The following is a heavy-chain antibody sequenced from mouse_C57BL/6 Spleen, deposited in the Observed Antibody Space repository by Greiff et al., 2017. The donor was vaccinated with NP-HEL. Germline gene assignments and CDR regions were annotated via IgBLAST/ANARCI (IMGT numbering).Heavy chain of an antibody. Sequence: EVQLQQSGPGLVKPSQSLSLTCSVTGYSITSGYYWNWIRQFPGNKLEWMGYISYDGSNNYNPSLKNRISITRDTSKNQFFLKLNSVTTEDTATYYCGGLLWYFDVWGTGTTVTVSS. CDR2: ISYDGSN. CDR1: GYSITSGYY. V-gene: IGHV3-6*01. CDR3: GGLLWYFDV. J-gene: IGHJ1*03. D-gene: IGHD2-3*01.